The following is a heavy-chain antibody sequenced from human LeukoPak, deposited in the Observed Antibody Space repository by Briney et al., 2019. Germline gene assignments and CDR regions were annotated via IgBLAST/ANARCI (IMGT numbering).Heavy chain of an antibody. CDR3: ARVGEGNFDY. D-gene: IGHD3-16*01. CDR1: GGSISSYY. Sequence: CETLGLTCTVSGGSISSYYWTWIRQPSGKRLEWIGYIHYSGGTKYDPSLKSRLKISIDTSLNQFSLKLTSVTAADTAIYYCARVGEGNFDYWGQGTLATVSS. J-gene: IGHJ4*02. CDR2: IHYSGGT. V-gene: IGHV4-59*08.